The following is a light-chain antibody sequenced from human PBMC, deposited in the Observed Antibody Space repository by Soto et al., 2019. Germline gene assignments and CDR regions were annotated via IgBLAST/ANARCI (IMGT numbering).Light chain of an antibody. V-gene: IGKV1-9*01. CDR2: EES. CDR3: QQVKSYPRT. CDR1: QAITNN. J-gene: IGKJ4*01. Sequence: DIPLTQSPSSLSASVGDRVTITCRTSQAITNNLAWYQQKPGNPPRLLIYEESTLHSGVPSRFSGRKVGTQFILTIDSLQPEDFATYYCQQVKSYPRTFGGGTKVEIK.